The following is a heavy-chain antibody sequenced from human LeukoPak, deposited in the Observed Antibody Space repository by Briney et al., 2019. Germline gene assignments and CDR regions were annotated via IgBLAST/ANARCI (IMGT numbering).Heavy chain of an antibody. J-gene: IGHJ6*02. D-gene: IGHD3-10*01. CDR2: ISSSSSTI. CDR3: ARVRVDGMDV. Sequence: SGGSLRLSCAASGFTFSSYSMNWVRQAPGKGLEWVSYISSSSSTIYYADSVKGRFTISRDNAKNSLYLQMNSLRAEDTAVYYCARVRVDGMDVWGQGTTVTVSS. V-gene: IGHV3-48*01. CDR1: GFTFSSYS.